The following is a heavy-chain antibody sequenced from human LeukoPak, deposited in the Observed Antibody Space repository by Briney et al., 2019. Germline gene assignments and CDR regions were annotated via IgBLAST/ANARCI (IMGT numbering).Heavy chain of an antibody. D-gene: IGHD3-10*01. CDR1: GYTFTSYG. Sequence: ASVKVSCKASGYTFTSYGISWVRQAPGQGLEWMGWISAYNGNTNYAQKLQGRVTMTTDTSTSTAYMELRSLKSDDTAVYYCARNTIPDPYGSGSYSFRWFDPWGQGTLVTVSS. CDR2: ISAYNGNT. V-gene: IGHV1-18*01. J-gene: IGHJ5*02. CDR3: ARNTIPDPYGSGSYSFRWFDP.